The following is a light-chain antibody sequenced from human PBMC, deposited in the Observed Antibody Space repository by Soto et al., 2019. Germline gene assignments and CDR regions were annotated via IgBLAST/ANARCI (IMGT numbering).Light chain of an antibody. Sequence: DVVMTQSQLSLPVTLGQPASISCRSSQSLVYSDGNTYLNGFHQRPGQSPSRLIDKVPNRYSGVTDSFGGSGPGTDFTLEISRVEAKDGGVYYCMQGRHWSRTVGQWTKVYI. J-gene: IGKJ1*01. CDR2: KVP. CDR3: MQGRHWSRT. CDR1: QSLVYSDGNTY. V-gene: IGKV2-30*01.